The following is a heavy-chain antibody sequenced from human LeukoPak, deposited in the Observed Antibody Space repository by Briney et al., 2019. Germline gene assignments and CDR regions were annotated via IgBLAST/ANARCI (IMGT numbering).Heavy chain of an antibody. CDR3: ARGENWFDP. CDR2: IYHSGST. Sequence: PSETLSLTCAVSGGSISSGGYSWSWIRQPPGKGLEWIGYIYHSGSTYYNPSLKSRVTISVDRSKNQFSLKLSSVTAADTAVYYCARGENWFDPWGQGTLVTVSS. D-gene: IGHD1-26*01. V-gene: IGHV4-30-2*01. CDR1: GGSISSGGYS. J-gene: IGHJ5*02.